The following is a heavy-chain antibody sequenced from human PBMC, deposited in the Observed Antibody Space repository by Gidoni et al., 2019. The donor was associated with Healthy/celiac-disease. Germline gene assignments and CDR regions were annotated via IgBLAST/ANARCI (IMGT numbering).Heavy chain of an antibody. CDR1: GGSVSSGSYY. J-gene: IGHJ5*02. D-gene: IGHD3-3*01. V-gene: IGHV4-61*01. CDR3: ARDSRGNDFWSGYYIGWFDP. Sequence: QVQLQESGPGLVKPSETLSLTCTVSGGSVSSGSYYWRWIRQPPGKGLEWIGYIYYSGSTNYNPSLKSRVTISVDTSKNQFSLKLSSVTAADTAVYYCARDSRGNDFWSGYYIGWFDPWGQGTLVTVSS. CDR2: IYYSGST.